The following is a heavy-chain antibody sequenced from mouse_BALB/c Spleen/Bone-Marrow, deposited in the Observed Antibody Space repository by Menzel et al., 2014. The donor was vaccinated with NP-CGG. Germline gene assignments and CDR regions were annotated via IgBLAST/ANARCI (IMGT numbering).Heavy chain of an antibody. V-gene: IGHV3-8*02. CDR2: ISYSGST. Sequence: EVMLVESGPSLVKPSQTLSLTCSVTGDSITSGYWSWIRKFPGNKLEYMGYISYSGSTYYSPSLKSRTSITRDTSKNQYYLQLNSVATEDTATYYCATYDGYYFDYWGQGTTLTVSS. D-gene: IGHD2-3*01. J-gene: IGHJ2*01. CDR1: GDSITSGY. CDR3: ATYDGYYFDY.